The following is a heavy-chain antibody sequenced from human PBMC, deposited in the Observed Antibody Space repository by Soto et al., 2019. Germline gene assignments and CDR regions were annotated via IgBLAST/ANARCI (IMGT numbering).Heavy chain of an antibody. Sequence: GESLKISCKGSVDSFTSYWIGWLRQMPVKGLEWMGIIYPCDSDTRYSPSFQGRVTISADKPISTAYLQWSSLKASDTAMYYCARSDHYHDSSGYYSVGAFDVWAQGTMVTLSS. V-gene: IGHV5-51*04. D-gene: IGHD3-22*01. J-gene: IGHJ3*01. CDR2: IYPCDSDT. CDR1: VDSFTSYW. CDR3: ARSDHYHDSSGYYSVGAFDV.